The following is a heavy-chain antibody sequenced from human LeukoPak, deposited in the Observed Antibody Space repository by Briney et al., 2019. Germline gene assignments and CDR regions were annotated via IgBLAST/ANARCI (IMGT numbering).Heavy chain of an antibody. CDR1: GFTFSDSA. Sequence: PGGSLKLSCAASGFTFSDSAIHWVRQASGKGLEWVGRIRSKPQSYATAYDESLKGRFTISRDDSKNTAYLQMSSLKIEDTAVYHCTRVGPSTVVDYWGQGTQVTVSS. CDR2: IRSKPQSYAT. V-gene: IGHV3-73*01. D-gene: IGHD1-26*01. J-gene: IGHJ4*02. CDR3: TRVGPSTVVDY.